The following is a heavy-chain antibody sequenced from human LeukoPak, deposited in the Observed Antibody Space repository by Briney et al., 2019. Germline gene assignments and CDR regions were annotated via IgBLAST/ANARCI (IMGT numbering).Heavy chain of an antibody. D-gene: IGHD2-2*01. CDR1: GFTFSSYW. Sequence: GGSLRLSCAASGFTFSSYWMSWVRQAPGKGREWVANIKQDGSEKYYVDSVKGRFTISRDNAKNSLYLQMNSLRAEDTAVYYCARDQRYCSSSSCPWEPFDYWGQGTLVTVSS. J-gene: IGHJ4*02. CDR2: IKQDGSEK. V-gene: IGHV3-7*05. CDR3: ARDQRYCSSSSCPWEPFDY.